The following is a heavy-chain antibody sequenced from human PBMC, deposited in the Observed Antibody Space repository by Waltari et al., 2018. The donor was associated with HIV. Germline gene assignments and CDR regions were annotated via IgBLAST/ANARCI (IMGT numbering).Heavy chain of an antibody. V-gene: IGHV1-69*14. J-gene: IGHJ6*02. CDR1: GRNCRSYS. D-gene: IGHD6-13*01. CDR2: IIPIFGTA. CDR3: ARESIAAAGRGGYYYGMDV. Sequence: QVQLVQSGTEVKKPGSSVQVSCKASGRNCRSYSISWLRQAPGQGPEWMGGIIPIFGTANYAQKFQGRVTITADKSTSTAYMELSSLRSEDTAVYYCARESIAAAGRGGYYYGMDVWGQGTTVTVSS.